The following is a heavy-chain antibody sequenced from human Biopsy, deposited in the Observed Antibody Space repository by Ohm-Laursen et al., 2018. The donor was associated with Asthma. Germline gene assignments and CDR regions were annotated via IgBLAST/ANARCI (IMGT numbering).Heavy chain of an antibody. CDR3: VRAVRNEQWLAPFDY. V-gene: IGHV4-59*01. J-gene: IGHJ4*02. CDR2: VYWTGST. CDR1: GGSISSFY. D-gene: IGHD6-19*01. Sequence: GTLSLTCSVYGGSISSFYWSWIRQSPEKGLEWMGDVYWTGSTNYNPSLKSRVTMSVDTSKNRMFLELTSVTAADTAIYCCVRAVRNEQWLAPFDYWGQGKPVTVSS.